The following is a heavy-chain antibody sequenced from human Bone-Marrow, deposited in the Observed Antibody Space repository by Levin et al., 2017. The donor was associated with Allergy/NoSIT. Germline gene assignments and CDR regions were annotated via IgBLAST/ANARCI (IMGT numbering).Heavy chain of an antibody. Sequence: TGGSLRLSCAASGFTFTTYWMSWVRQAPGKGLEWVANIKQDGSEKVYVDSVKGRFTISRDNAKNSLYLQMNSLRAEDTAVYYCAREKTGPRGGFDIWGQGTMVTVSS. CDR2: IKQDGSEK. CDR3: AREKTGPRGGFDI. CDR1: GFTFTTYW. V-gene: IGHV3-7*01. D-gene: IGHD1-1*01. J-gene: IGHJ3*02.